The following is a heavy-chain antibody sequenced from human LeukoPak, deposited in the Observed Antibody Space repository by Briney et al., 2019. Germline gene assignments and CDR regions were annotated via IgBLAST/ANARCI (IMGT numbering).Heavy chain of an antibody. D-gene: IGHD3-9*01. CDR1: GYTFTGYH. V-gene: IGHV1-18*04. CDR3: ARETYSNILTGTDY. Sequence: ASVKVSCKASGYTFTGYHMHWVRQAPGQGLEWMGWISAYNGNTDYAQKLQGRVTMTTDTSTSTAYMELRSLTSDDTAVYYCARETYSNILTGTDYWGPGTLVTVSS. CDR2: ISAYNGNT. J-gene: IGHJ4*02.